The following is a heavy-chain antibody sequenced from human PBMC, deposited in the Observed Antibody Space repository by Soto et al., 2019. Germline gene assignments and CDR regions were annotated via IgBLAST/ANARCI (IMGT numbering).Heavy chain of an antibody. D-gene: IGHD3-9*01. CDR1: GFTFSSYG. V-gene: IGHV3-33*01. CDR2: IWYDGSNK. J-gene: IGHJ6*02. CDR3: ARDIYDILTGYRSLRGYYYGMDV. Sequence: QVQLVESGGGVVQPGRSLRLSCAASGFTFSSYGMHWVRQAPGKGLEWVAVIWYDGSNKYYADSVKGRFTISRDNSKNTLYLQMNSLRAEDTAVYYCARDIYDILTGYRSLRGYYYGMDVWGQGTTVTVSS.